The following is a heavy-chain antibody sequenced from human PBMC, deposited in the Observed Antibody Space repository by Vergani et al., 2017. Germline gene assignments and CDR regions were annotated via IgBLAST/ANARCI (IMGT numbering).Heavy chain of an antibody. CDR2: IVVGSGNT. D-gene: IGHD6-19*01. CDR1: GFTFTSSA. Sequence: QMQLVRSGPEVKKPGTSVKVSCKASGFTFTSSAVQWVRQARGKRLEWIGWIVVGSGNTNYAQKFQERVTITRDMSTSTAYMELSSLRSEDTAVYYCAAEHRRGIAVAGSYYFDYWGQGTLVTVSS. J-gene: IGHJ4*02. CDR3: AAEHRRGIAVAGSYYFDY. V-gene: IGHV1-58*01.